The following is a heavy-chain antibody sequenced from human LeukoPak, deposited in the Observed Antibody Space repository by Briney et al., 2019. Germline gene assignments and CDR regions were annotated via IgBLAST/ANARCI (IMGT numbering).Heavy chain of an antibody. V-gene: IGHV3-23*01. CDR2: INGGGVDT. J-gene: IGHJ4*02. CDR1: GFIFSVYA. Sequence: GGPLRLSCAASGFIFSVYAMGWVRQAPGKGLVRVSAINGGGVDTYYTDSVKGRFTISRDNSKNTLYLQMSSLRAEDTAVYYCAKNRDGDYDPFDSWGQGTLVTVSS. D-gene: IGHD4-17*01. CDR3: AKNRDGDYDPFDS.